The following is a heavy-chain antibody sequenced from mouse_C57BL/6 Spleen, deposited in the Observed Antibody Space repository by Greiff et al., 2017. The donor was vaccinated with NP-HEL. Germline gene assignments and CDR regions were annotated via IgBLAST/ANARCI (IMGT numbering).Heavy chain of an antibody. CDR1: GFSLTSYG. CDR2: IWSGGST. J-gene: IGHJ1*03. D-gene: IGHD1-1*01. V-gene: IGHV2-2*01. Sequence: VKLMESGPGLVQPSQSLSITCTVSGFSLTSYGVHWVRQSPGKGLEWLGVIWSGGSTDYNAAFISRLSISKDNSKSQVFFKMNSLQADDTAIYYCARSLSYYGSSHWYFDVWGTGTTVTVSS. CDR3: ARSLSYYGSSHWYFDV.